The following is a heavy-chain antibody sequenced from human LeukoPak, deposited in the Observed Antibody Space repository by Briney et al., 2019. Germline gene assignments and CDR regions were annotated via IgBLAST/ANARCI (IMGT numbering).Heavy chain of an antibody. CDR2: IYNSETI. V-gene: IGHV4-59*01. Sequence: SETLSHTCTVSGGSINSYYWSWIRQPPGYGLEWIGYIYNSETINYNPSLTSRVTISLDTSKNQVSLKLTSVTATDTAVYYCVRVGGASSILSAFDIWGQGTMVTVSS. D-gene: IGHD6-6*01. J-gene: IGHJ3*02. CDR3: VRVGGASSILSAFDI. CDR1: GGSINSYY.